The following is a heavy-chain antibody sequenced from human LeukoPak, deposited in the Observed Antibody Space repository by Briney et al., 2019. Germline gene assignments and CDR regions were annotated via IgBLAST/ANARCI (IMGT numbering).Heavy chain of an antibody. V-gene: IGHV3-30*18. Sequence: GGSLILSCAASGFTFSSYGMHWVRQAPGKGLEWVAVISYDGSNKYYADSVKGRFTISRDNSKNTLYLQMNSLRAEDTAVYYCAKESAAGPTLYFQHWGQGTLVTVSS. CDR2: ISYDGSNK. CDR1: GFTFSSYG. D-gene: IGHD6-13*01. J-gene: IGHJ1*01. CDR3: AKESAAGPTLYFQH.